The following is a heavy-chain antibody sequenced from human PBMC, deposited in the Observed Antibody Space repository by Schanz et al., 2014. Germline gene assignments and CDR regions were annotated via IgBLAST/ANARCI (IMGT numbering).Heavy chain of an antibody. D-gene: IGHD1-1*01. CDR2: IIPILGIA. V-gene: IGHV1-69*04. CDR1: GYTTFTDYY. Sequence: QVQLVQSGAEVKKPGASVKVSCKASGYTTFTDYYIHWVRQAPGQGLEWMGRIIPILGIANYAQKFQGRVTITADKSTSTAYMELTSLRSEDTAVYFCARDHVATTDYDYFFYYLDVWATGITVIVSS. J-gene: IGHJ6*03. CDR3: ARDHVATTDYDYFFYYLDV.